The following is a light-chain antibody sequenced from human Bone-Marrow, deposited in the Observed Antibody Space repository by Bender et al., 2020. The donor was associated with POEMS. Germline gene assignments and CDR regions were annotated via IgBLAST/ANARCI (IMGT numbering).Light chain of an antibody. Sequence: QSALTQPASVSGSPGQSITIPCTGSSSDVGSYIFVSWYQQHPGKATKLMIYDVSNRPSGVSNRFSGSKSGNTASLTISGLQAEDEADYYCSSYTSSSTLVVFGGGTKLTVL. CDR2: DVS. J-gene: IGLJ2*01. V-gene: IGLV2-14*03. CDR3: SSYTSSSTLVV. CDR1: SSDVGSYIF.